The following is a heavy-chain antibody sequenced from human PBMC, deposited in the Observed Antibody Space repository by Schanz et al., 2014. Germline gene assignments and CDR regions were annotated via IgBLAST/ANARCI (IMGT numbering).Heavy chain of an antibody. Sequence: QVQLVQSGTQVKKPGASVKVSCKASGYTLSAYSLHWVRQAPGQGLEWMGIVNPSVRGTHFAREFQGRVTVTSDTSTSTVYMELSGLRSEDTAVDYCAGAFDSSGCYSDYWGQGTVVTVSS. CDR1: GYTLSAYS. CDR3: AGAFDSSGCYSDY. V-gene: IGHV1-46*03. CDR2: VNPSVRGT. D-gene: IGHD6-19*01. J-gene: IGHJ4*02.